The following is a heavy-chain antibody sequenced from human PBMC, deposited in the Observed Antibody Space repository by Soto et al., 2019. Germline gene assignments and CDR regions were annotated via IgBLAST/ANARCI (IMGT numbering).Heavy chain of an antibody. Sequence: QITLKESGPTLVKPTQTLTLTCTFSGFSLSTSGVGVGWIRQPPGKALEWLALIYCDDDKRYSPSLKSRLTITKDTSKNQVVLTMTNMDPVDTATYYCAHRQTYCGGDCYSGFDYWGQGTLVTVSS. CDR2: IYCDDDK. CDR3: AHRQTYCGGDCYSGFDY. CDR1: GFSLSTSGVG. V-gene: IGHV2-5*02. D-gene: IGHD2-21*02. J-gene: IGHJ4*02.